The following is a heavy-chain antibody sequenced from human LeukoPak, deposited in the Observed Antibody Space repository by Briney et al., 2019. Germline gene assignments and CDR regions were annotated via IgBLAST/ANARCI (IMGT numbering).Heavy chain of an antibody. D-gene: IGHD4-17*01. V-gene: IGHV3-21*01. J-gene: IGHJ4*02. CDR3: ARGVTTVTLYYFDY. CDR1: GFTFSNAW. CDR2: ISSSSSYI. Sequence: GGSLRLSCAASGFTFSNAWLSWVRQAPGKGLEWVSSISSSSSYIYYADSVKGRFTISRDNAKNSLYLQMNSLRAEDTAVYYCARGVTTVTLYYFDYWGQGTLVTVSS.